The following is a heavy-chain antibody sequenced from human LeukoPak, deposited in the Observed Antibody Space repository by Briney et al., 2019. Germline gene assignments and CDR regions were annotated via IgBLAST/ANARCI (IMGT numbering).Heavy chain of an antibody. CDR2: IYYSGNT. CDR1: GGSIRSYY. V-gene: IGHV4-59*01. D-gene: IGHD6-19*01. Sequence: SETLSLTCTVSGGSIRSYYWSWIRQPPGKGLEWIGYIYYSGNTNYNPSLKSRVTISVDTSKSQFSLNLSSVTPADTAVYYCARTTGYSSGWYLFDPWGQGTLVIVSS. CDR3: ARTTGYSSGWYLFDP. J-gene: IGHJ5*02.